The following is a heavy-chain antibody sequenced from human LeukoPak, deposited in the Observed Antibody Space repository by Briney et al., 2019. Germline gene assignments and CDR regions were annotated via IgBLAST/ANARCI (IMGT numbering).Heavy chain of an antibody. CDR1: GYTFTSYD. CDR3: ARGTGYCSGGSCYYKKNWFDP. D-gene: IGHD2-15*01. V-gene: IGHV1-8*01. CDR2: MNPNSGNT. Sequence: GASVKVSCKASGYTFTSYDINWVRQATGQGLEWMGWMNPNSGNTGYAQKFQGRVTMTRNTSISTAYMELSSLRSEDTAVYYCARGTGYCSGGSCYYKKNWFDPWGQGTLVTVSS. J-gene: IGHJ5*02.